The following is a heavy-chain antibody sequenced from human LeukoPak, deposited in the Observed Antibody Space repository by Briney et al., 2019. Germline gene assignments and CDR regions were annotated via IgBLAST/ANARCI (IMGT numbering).Heavy chain of an antibody. CDR2: ISYSGDDT. Sequence: GGSLRLSCAASGFTFSSYALSWVRQAPGKGLEWVSLISYSGDDTYYAASVKGRFTISRDNSKNTVYLQMNSLRADDTAVYYCARVGDWSYYFGMDAWGQGTTVSVSS. J-gene: IGHJ6*02. D-gene: IGHD3-16*01. V-gene: IGHV3-23*01. CDR1: GFTFSSYA. CDR3: ARVGDWSYYFGMDA.